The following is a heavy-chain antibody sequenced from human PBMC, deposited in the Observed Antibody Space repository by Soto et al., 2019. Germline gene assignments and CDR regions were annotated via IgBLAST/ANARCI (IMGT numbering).Heavy chain of an antibody. CDR1: GLTVSHNY. J-gene: IGHJ6*02. Sequence: GGSLRLSCVASGLTVSHNYMAWVRQAPEMGLEWVSILYTEGTTYYADSVKGRFTISRDSSKNTLFLQMDSLRAEDTAVYYCVRPRPSGEDYGMDVWGQGTTVTVSS. D-gene: IGHD3-16*01. V-gene: IGHV3-53*01. CDR2: LYTEGTT. CDR3: VRPRPSGEDYGMDV.